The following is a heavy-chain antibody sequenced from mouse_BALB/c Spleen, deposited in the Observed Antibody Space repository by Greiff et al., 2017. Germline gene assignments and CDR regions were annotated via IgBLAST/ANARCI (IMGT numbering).Heavy chain of an antibody. CDR1: GFSLTSYG. CDR3: ARDGSSLCAVDY. D-gene: IGHD1-1*01. V-gene: IGHV2-9*02. J-gene: IGHJ4*01. CDR2: IWAGGST. Sequence: QVQLKESGPGLVAPSQSLSITCTASGFSLTSYGVHWVRQPPGKGLEWLGVIWAGGSTNYNSALMSRLSISKDNSKSQVFLKMNSLQTEDTAMYSCARDGSSLCAVDYWGQGTSVTVSS.